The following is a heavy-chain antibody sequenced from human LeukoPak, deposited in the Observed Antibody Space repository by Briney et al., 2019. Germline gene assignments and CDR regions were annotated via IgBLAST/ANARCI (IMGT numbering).Heavy chain of an antibody. CDR2: INPNSGGT. CDR3: AKYYYDSYEGYYFDY. V-gene: IGHV1-2*02. CDR1: VYTFTGSY. Sequence: ASVTVSCKASVYTFTGSYMHWVRRAPGQGLEWMGWINPNSGGTNYAQKFQGRVTMTRDTSISTAYMELSRLKSDDTAFYYCAKYYYDSYEGYYFDYWGQGTLVTVSS. J-gene: IGHJ4*02. D-gene: IGHD3-22*01.